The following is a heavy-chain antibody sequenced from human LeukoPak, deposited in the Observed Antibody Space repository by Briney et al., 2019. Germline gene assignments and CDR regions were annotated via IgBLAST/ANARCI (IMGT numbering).Heavy chain of an antibody. D-gene: IGHD5-24*01. J-gene: IGHJ4*02. V-gene: IGHV4-39*07. CDR1: GGSISSSSYY. CDR2: INHSGST. CDR3: ARGRGLQLKQNFDY. Sequence: SETLSLTCTVSGGSISSSSYYWGWIRQPPGKGLEWIGEINHSGSTNYNPSLKRRVTISVDTSKNQFSLKLSSVTAADTAVYYCARGRGLQLKQNFDYWGQGTLVTVSS.